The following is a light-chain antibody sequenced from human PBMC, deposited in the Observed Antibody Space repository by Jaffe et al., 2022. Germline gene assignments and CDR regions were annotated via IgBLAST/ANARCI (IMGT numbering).Light chain of an antibody. J-gene: IGLJ2*01. CDR3: SSNAGGRPVEVV. Sequence: QSALTQPASVSGSPGQPISISCTGSSSDIATSNYISWFQRHPGKAPKLIIYGVTDRPAGISHRFSGSKSGNTASLNISRLQAEDEADYFCSSNAGGRPVEVVFGGGTKLTVL. CDR1: SSDIATSNY. V-gene: IGLV2-14*01. CDR2: GVT.